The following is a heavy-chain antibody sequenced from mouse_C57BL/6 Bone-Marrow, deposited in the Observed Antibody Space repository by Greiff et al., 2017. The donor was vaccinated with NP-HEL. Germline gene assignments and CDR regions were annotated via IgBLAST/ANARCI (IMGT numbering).Heavy chain of an antibody. D-gene: IGHD1-1*01. CDR1: GYTFTNYW. J-gene: IGHJ2*01. V-gene: IGHV1-63*01. Sequence: QVQLQQSGAELVRPGTSVKMSCKASGYTFTNYWIGWAKQRPGHGLEWIGDIYPGGGYTNYNEKFKGKATLTADKSSSTAYMQFSSLTSEDSAIYYCARGYGYYFDYWGQGTTLTVSS. CDR2: IYPGGGYT. CDR3: ARGYGYYFDY.